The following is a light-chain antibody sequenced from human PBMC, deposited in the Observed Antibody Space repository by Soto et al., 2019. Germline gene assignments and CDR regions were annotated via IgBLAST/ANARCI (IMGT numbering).Light chain of an antibody. J-gene: IGKJ3*01. CDR3: QQLKS. V-gene: IGKV1-9*01. CDR1: QGFSSY. CDR2: AAS. Sequence: DIQLTQSPSFLSASVGDRVTITCRASQGFSSYLAWYQQKPGKAPKLLIYAASTLQSGVPSRFSGSGSGTEFTLTITSLQPEDFATYYCQQLKSFGPGTKVDIK.